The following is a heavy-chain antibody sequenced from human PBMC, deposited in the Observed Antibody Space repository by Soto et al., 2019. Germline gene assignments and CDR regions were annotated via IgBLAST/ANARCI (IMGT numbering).Heavy chain of an antibody. CDR3: ARVPSYYDFWSGQSFDY. CDR2: INAGNGNT. V-gene: IGHV1-3*01. J-gene: IGHJ4*02. CDR1: GYTFTSYA. Sequence: ASVKVSCQASGYTFTSYAMHWVRKAPGQRLEWMGWINAGNGNTKYSQKFQGRVTITRDTSSSTAYMELSSLRSEDTAVYYCARVPSYYDFWSGQSFDYLGQGTLVTVSS. D-gene: IGHD3-3*01.